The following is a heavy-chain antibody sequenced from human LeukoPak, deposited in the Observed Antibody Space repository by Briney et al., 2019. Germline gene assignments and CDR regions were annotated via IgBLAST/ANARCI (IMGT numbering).Heavy chain of an antibody. V-gene: IGHV3-48*03. D-gene: IGHD2-2*01. CDR2: ISSGSTI. J-gene: IGHJ4*02. CDR1: GFTFSSYE. CDR3: ARDSGSTSGFDY. Sequence: PGGSLRLSCAASGFTFSSYEMNWVRQAPGKGLEWVSYISSGSTIYYADSVKGRFTISRDNAKNSLYLQMNSLRAEDTAVYYCARDSGSTSGFDYWGQGTLVTVSS.